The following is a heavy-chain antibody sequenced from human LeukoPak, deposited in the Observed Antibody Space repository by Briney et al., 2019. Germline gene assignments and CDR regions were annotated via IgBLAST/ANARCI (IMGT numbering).Heavy chain of an antibody. CDR1: GISLSNYA. CDR2: ISERGGSP. CDR3: AKVHIVVVVSGGAFDI. Sequence: GGSLRLSCVVSGISLSNYAMTWVRQAPGKGLEWVSYISERGGSPTYADSVKGRFTISRDTSLNTLYLQMNSLRAEDTAVYYCAKVHIVVVVSGGAFDIWGQGTMVTVSS. J-gene: IGHJ3*02. D-gene: IGHD2-15*01. V-gene: IGHV3-23*01.